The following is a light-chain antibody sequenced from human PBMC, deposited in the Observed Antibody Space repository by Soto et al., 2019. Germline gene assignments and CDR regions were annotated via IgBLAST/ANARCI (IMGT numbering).Light chain of an antibody. CDR3: AAWDDSLNGPYV. CDR2: KNN. J-gene: IGLJ1*01. V-gene: IGLV1-44*01. CDR1: TSNIGTNT. Sequence: QSVLTQSPSASGTPGQRVSISCSGSTSNIGTNTVSWYQHVPGTAPKLLIYKNNQRPSGVPDRFSGSKSGTSASLAISGLRSEDEADYYCAAWDDSLNGPYVFGTGTKLTVL.